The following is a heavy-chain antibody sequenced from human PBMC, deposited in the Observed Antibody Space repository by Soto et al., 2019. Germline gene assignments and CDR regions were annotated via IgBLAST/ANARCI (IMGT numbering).Heavy chain of an antibody. V-gene: IGHV3-30-3*01. J-gene: IGHJ6*02. CDR3: ARDYYRFNSGYGFSMDV. D-gene: IGHD5-12*01. CDR2: IPHDGSNK. Sequence: QVQLVESGGGVVQPGRSLRLSCAASGFTFSSYAMHWVRQAPGKGLEWVAVIPHDGSNKYYADSVKGRFTISRDNSKNTLYLQMNSLRAEDTAVYYCARDYYRFNSGYGFSMDVWGQGTTVTVSS. CDR1: GFTFSSYA.